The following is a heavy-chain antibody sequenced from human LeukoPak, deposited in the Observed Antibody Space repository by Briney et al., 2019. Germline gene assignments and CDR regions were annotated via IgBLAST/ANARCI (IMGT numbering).Heavy chain of an antibody. Sequence: SETLPLTCTVSDGSISSFYWNWIRQPAGKGLEWIGRIYSSGGTNYNPSLKSRVTMSVDTSKNQVSLKVSSVTAADTAVYYCAREDSLSSWYFDAWGQGTLVTVSS. V-gene: IGHV4-4*07. CDR1: DGSISSFY. CDR2: IYSSGGT. J-gene: IGHJ5*02. D-gene: IGHD6-13*01. CDR3: AREDSLSSWYFDA.